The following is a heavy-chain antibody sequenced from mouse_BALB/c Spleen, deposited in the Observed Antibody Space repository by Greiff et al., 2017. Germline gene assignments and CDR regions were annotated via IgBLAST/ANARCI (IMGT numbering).Heavy chain of an antibody. CDR3: ARRLTGTIWYFDV. CDR1: GYTFTDYV. J-gene: IGHJ1*01. Sequence: VQLQQSGPELVKPGASVKMSCKASGYTFTDYVISWVKQRTGQGLEWIGEIYPGSGSTYYNEKFKGKATLTADKSTNTAYMQLSSLTSEDSAVYFCARRLTGTIWYFDVWGAGTTVTVSS. D-gene: IGHD4-1*01. V-gene: IGHV1-77*01. CDR2: IYPGSGST.